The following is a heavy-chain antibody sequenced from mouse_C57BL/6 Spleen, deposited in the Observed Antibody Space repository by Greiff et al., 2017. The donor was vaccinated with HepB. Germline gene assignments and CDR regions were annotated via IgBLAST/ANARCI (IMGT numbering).Heavy chain of an antibody. V-gene: IGHV7-3*01. J-gene: IGHJ3*01. Sequence: EVKVEESGGGLVQPGGSLSLSCAASGFTFTDYYMSWVRQPPGKALEWLGFIRNKANGYTTEYSASVKGRFTISRDNSQSILYLQMNALRAEDSATYYCARSSPYDYDGFAYWGQGTLVTVSA. CDR1: GFTFTDYY. D-gene: IGHD2-4*01. CDR3: ARSSPYDYDGFAY. CDR2: IRNKANGYTT.